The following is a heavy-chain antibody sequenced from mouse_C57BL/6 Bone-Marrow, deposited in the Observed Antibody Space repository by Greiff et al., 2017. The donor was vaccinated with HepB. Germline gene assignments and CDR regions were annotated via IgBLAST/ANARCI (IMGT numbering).Heavy chain of an antibody. CDR2: ISYDGSN. CDR1: GYSITSGYY. V-gene: IGHV3-6*01. D-gene: IGHD1-1*01. J-gene: IGHJ4*01. Sequence: DVKLQESGPGLVKPSQSLSLTCSVTGYSITSGYYWNWIRQFPGNKLEWMGYISYDGSNNYNPSLKNRISITRDTSKNRFFLKLNSVTTEDTATYYCAREGYYGSSYYYAMDYWGQGTSVTVSS. CDR3: AREGYYGSSYYYAMDY.